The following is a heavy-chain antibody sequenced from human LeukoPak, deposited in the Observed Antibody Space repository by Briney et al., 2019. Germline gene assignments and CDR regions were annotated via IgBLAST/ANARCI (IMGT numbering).Heavy chain of an antibody. D-gene: IGHD3-22*01. CDR2: ISWDGGST. J-gene: IGHJ3*02. CDR3: AKGGYYYDSSRGDAFDI. CDR1: GFTFSSYA. V-gene: IGHV3-43D*03. Sequence: GGSLRLSCAASGFTFSSYAMHWVRQAPGKGLEWVSLISWDGGSTYYADSVKGRFTISRDNSKNSLYLQMNSLRAEDTALYYCAKGGYYYDSSRGDAFDIWGQGTMVTVSS.